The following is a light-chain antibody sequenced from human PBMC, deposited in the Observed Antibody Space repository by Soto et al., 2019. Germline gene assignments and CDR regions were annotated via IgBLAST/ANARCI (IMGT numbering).Light chain of an antibody. V-gene: IGKV3-20*01. CDR2: GTS. J-gene: IGKJ3*01. CDR1: QSVSSKY. Sequence: DIVLTQSPGTLSLSPGERATLSCRASQSVSSKYLAWYQQKPGQPPRVLIYGTSIRATGIPERFSGGGSGTAVTITNTRMESEAVAVYYCQQYSSSLFTVGPGNKVDYK. CDR3: QQYSSSLFT.